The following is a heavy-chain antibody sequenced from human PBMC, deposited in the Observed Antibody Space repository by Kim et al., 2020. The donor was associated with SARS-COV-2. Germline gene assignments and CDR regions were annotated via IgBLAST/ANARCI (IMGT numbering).Heavy chain of an antibody. J-gene: IGHJ4*02. D-gene: IGHD3-22*01. CDR3: ATDSSGYYYFDY. Sequence: YYAASVEGRFTIARDNSKNTLYLQMNNLGAEDTALYYCATDSSGYYYFDYWGQGTLVTVSS. V-gene: IGHV3-66*01.